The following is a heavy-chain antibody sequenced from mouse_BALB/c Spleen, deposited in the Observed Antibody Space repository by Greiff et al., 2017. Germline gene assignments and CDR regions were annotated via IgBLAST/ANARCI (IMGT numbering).Heavy chain of an antibody. CDR3: ARYTTVVAKYYFDY. Sequence: VQLKQSGPSLVKPSQTLSLTCSVTGDSITSGYWNWIRKFPGNKLEYMGYISYSGSTYYNPSLKSRISITRDTSKNQYYLQLNSVTTEDTATYYCARYTTVVAKYYFDYWGQGTTLTVSS. CDR2: ISYSGST. CDR1: GDSITSGY. J-gene: IGHJ2*01. V-gene: IGHV3-8*02. D-gene: IGHD1-1*01.